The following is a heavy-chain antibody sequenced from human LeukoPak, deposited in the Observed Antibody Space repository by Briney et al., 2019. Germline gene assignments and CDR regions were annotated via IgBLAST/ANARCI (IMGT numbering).Heavy chain of an antibody. CDR1: GYSISSGYY. CDR3: ARATYYYGSGSYSPAMDV. Sequence: PSETLSLTCTVSGYSISSGYYWGWIRPPPGKGLEWIGSIYHSGSTYYNPSLKSRVTISVDTSKNQFSLKLSSVTAADTAVYYCARATYYYGSGSYSPAMDVWGKGTTVTVSS. D-gene: IGHD3-10*01. V-gene: IGHV4-38-2*02. CDR2: IYHSGST. J-gene: IGHJ6*03.